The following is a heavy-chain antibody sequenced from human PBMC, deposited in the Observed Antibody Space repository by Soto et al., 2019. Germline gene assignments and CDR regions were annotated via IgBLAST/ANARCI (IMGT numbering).Heavy chain of an antibody. J-gene: IGHJ4*02. CDR1: GFSFTTAGVA. Sequence: SGPTLVNPTHTLTLTCTFSGFSFTTAGVAVGWIRQTPGGAPEWLTLIYYNDDRRFSPSLKTRLTITGDTSKNQVVLSLTNVDPGDTATYFCAHSDGGYEIIYFDFWGQGIPVTVSS. CDR2: IYYNDDR. CDR3: AHSDGGYEIIYFDF. V-gene: IGHV2-5*01. D-gene: IGHD5-12*01.